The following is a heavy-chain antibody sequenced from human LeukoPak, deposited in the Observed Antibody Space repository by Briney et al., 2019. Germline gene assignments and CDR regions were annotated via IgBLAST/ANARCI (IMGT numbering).Heavy chain of an antibody. CDR1: GGSLSGYY. D-gene: IGHD4-17*01. CDR3: AIYGDYTFDY. CDR2: INHGGST. V-gene: IGHV4-34*01. J-gene: IGHJ4*02. Sequence: SETLSLTCAVYGGSLSGYYRSWIRQPPGKGLEWIGNINHGGSTSYNPSLKSRVAFSVDTSKNQFSLNLSSVTAADTAVYYCAIYGDYTFDYWGQGTLVTVSS.